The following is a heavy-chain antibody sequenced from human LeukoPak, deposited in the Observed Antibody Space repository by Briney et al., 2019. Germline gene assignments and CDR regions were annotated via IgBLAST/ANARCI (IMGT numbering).Heavy chain of an antibody. Sequence: GGSLILSCAASGFSFSDYGMHWVRQAPGKGPEWVAVISYHGKNEYYADSVKGRFTISGDNSKNTLYLQMNSLRAEDTAVYYCAKDQLLFGVVIIPSIFDYWGQGTLVTVSS. J-gene: IGHJ4*02. V-gene: IGHV3-30*18. CDR3: AKDQLLFGVVIIPSIFDY. CDR2: ISYHGKNE. CDR1: GFSFSDYG. D-gene: IGHD3-3*01.